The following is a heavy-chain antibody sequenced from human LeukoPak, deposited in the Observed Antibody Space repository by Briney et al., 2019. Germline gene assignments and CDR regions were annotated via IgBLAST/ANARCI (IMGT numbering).Heavy chain of an antibody. CDR2: NIPILGTT. V-gene: IGHV1-69*05. D-gene: IGHD6-13*01. CDR3: AKGDGRSSPLDY. Sequence: SVKVSCKASGGTFRNYAMNWVRQAPGQGLEWMGRNIPILGTTHYAQKFQGRVTITTDESTATSYMELSGLRYEDTAVYYCAKGDGRSSPLDYWGQGTLVTVSS. J-gene: IGHJ4*02. CDR1: GGTFRNYA.